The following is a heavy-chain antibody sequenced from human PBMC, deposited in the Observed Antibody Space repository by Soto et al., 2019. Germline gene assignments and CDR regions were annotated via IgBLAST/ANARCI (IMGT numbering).Heavy chain of an antibody. J-gene: IGHJ6*02. Sequence: SETLSLTCTVSGGSISSYYWSWIRQPPGKGLEWIGYIYYSGSTYYNPSLKSRVTISVDTSKNQFSLKLSSVTAADTAVYYCARGPKRQTVFSGPRSGMDVWGQGTTVTVSS. CDR2: IYYSGST. V-gene: IGHV4-59*08. CDR3: ARGPKRQTVFSGPRSGMDV. CDR1: GGSISSYY. D-gene: IGHD2-15*01.